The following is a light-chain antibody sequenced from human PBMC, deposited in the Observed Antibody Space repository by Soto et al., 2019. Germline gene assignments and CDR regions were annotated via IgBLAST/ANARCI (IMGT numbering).Light chain of an antibody. CDR1: QSISSY. Sequence: DIQMTQSPSSLSASVGDRVTITCLASQSISSYLNWFQQKPGKAPKVLIYATSGLQSGVPSRFSGSGSGTDFTLTISSLQPEDFTTYYCQQSYTTPWTFGQGTKVDIK. CDR3: QQSYTTPWT. V-gene: IGKV1-39*01. CDR2: ATS. J-gene: IGKJ1*01.